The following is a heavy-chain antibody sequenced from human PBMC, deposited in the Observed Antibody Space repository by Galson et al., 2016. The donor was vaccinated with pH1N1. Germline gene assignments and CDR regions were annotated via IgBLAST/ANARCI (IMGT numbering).Heavy chain of an antibody. CDR2: IWYDGSHK. J-gene: IGHJ4*02. V-gene: IGHV3-33*01. Sequence: SLRLSCAASGFTFSIYGMHWVRQAPGKGLEWVAVIWYDGSHKYYVDSVKGRLSISRDNSKNTLYLQMNSLRVEDTAVYYCATDRVGGAAVIEYWGQGTLVTVSS. D-gene: IGHD6-13*01. CDR1: GFTFSIYG. CDR3: ATDRVGGAAVIEY.